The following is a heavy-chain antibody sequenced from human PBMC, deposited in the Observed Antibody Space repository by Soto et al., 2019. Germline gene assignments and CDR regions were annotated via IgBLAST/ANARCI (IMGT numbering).Heavy chain of an antibody. Sequence: QVQLQQWGAGLLKPSETLSLTCAVYGGSFSGYYWSLIRQPPGKGLEWVGEINHSGSTNYNPSLKSRVPISGETSKNQFSLQQSAVTAADTAVYYCARGQWLVSGDDYYYYGMDVWGQGTTVTVSS. J-gene: IGHJ6*02. D-gene: IGHD6-19*01. V-gene: IGHV4-34*01. CDR1: GGSFSGYY. CDR3: ARGQWLVSGDDYYYYGMDV. CDR2: INHSGST.